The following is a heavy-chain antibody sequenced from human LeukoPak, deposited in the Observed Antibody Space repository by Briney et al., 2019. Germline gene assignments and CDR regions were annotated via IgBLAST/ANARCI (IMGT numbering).Heavy chain of an antibody. CDR2: ISSSSSYI. Sequence: PGGSLRLSCAASGFTFSSYSMNWVRQAPGKGLEWVSSISSSSSYIYYADSVKGRFTISRDNAKNSLYLQMNSLRAEDTAVYYCARDRITMVRALDYWGQGTLLTVSS. CDR1: GFTFSSYS. D-gene: IGHD3-10*01. V-gene: IGHV3-21*01. CDR3: ARDRITMVRALDY. J-gene: IGHJ4*02.